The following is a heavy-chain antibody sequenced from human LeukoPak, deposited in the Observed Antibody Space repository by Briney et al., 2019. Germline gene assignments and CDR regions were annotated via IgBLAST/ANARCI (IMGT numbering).Heavy chain of an antibody. CDR2: INGDGSTT. V-gene: IGHV3-74*01. Sequence: GGSLRLSCAASGCTFTNYWIHWVRQAPGKGLVWVSRINGDGSTTNYADSVKGRFTISRDNAKNTLYLQMNSLRAEDTAVYYCARPLGSGSYGYWGQGTLVTVSS. CDR1: GCTFTNYW. J-gene: IGHJ4*02. CDR3: ARPLGSGSYGY. D-gene: IGHD1-26*01.